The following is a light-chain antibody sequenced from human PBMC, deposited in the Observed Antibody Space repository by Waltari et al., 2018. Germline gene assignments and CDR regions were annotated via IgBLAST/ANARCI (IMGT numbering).Light chain of an antibody. CDR2: WAS. V-gene: IGKV4-1*01. CDR3: QQYYSTPRT. Sequence: DIVMTQSPDPLPVSLAERATIPSNSSQSVLFSSNNKNYLAGYQQKPGQPPKLLIYWASTRESGVPDRFSGSGSGTDFTLTISSLRAEDVAVYYCQQYYSTPRTFGQGTKVEIK. J-gene: IGKJ1*01. CDR1: QSVLFSSNNKNY.